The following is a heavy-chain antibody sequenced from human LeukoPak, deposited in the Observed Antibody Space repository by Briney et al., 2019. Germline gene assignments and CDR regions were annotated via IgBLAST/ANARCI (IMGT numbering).Heavy chain of an antibody. Sequence: PSETLSLTCTVSGGSIRSYSWSWIRQPPGSGLEWIGYIHHSRSTNYNPSLKSRVTVSVDTSKNQFSLILSSVTAADTAVYYCARHVSRPLYDSGKGAPDNWFDPWGQGTLVIVSS. J-gene: IGHJ5*02. V-gene: IGHV4-59*08. CDR3: ARHVSRPLYDSGKGAPDNWFDP. D-gene: IGHD3-10*01. CDR2: IHHSRST. CDR1: GGSIRSYS.